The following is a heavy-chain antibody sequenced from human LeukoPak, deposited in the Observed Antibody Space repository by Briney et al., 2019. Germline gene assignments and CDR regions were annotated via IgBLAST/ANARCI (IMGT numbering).Heavy chain of an antibody. CDR3: ASTERCSTTCPLDY. V-gene: IGHV4-34*01. Sequence: KPSETLSLTCTVYGESFSGDYWSWIRQPPGKGLEWIGEINHSGSTHYNPSLKSRVTISLDTSKNQFSLKLSSVTAADTAVYYCASTERCSTTCPLDYWGQGTLVTVS. CDR1: GESFSGDY. J-gene: IGHJ4*02. CDR2: INHSGST. D-gene: IGHD2-2*01.